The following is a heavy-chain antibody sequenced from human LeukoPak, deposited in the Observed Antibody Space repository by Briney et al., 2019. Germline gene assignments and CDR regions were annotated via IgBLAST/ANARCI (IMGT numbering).Heavy chain of an antibody. V-gene: IGHV4-59*07. D-gene: IGHD2-15*01. CDR3: VRHPGGSVRGYFAP. Sequence: PSDTLSLTCTVSGGSISNYYWSWIRQPPGKALEWIGYVYYTGSTNYTPSLKSRVTISVDTSKNQFSLKLCSVTTADTAVYYCVRHPGGSVRGYFAPWGQGTLVTVSS. J-gene: IGHJ5*02. CDR2: VYYTGST. CDR1: GGSISNYY.